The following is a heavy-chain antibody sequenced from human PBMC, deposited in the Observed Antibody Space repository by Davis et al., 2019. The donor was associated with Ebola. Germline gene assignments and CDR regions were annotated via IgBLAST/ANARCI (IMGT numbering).Heavy chain of an antibody. Sequence: GESLKISCAASGFTFSTYFMNWVRQAPGKGLEWVSCISDGGRNMYYADSVKGRFTISRDNAKNSLYLQMNSLRDEDTAVYYCARDRLIDSWGQGTLVTVSS. V-gene: IGHV3-48*02. CDR1: GFTFSTYF. D-gene: IGHD6-6*01. CDR3: ARDRLIDS. J-gene: IGHJ4*02. CDR2: ISDGGRNM.